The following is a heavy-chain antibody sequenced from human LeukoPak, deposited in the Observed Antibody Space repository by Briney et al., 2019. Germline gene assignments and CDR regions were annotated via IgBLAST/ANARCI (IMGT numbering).Heavy chain of an antibody. CDR1: GYTFTGYY. Sequence: GASVKVSCKASGYTFTGYYMHWVRQAPGQGLEWMGIINPSGGSTSYAQKFQGRVTMTRDTSTSTAYMELSSLRSEDTAVYYCARGVRYYYDSSGAVRSYFYYMDVWGKGTTVTISS. V-gene: IGHV1-46*01. CDR2: INPSGGST. D-gene: IGHD3-22*01. J-gene: IGHJ6*03. CDR3: ARGVRYYYDSSGAVRSYFYYMDV.